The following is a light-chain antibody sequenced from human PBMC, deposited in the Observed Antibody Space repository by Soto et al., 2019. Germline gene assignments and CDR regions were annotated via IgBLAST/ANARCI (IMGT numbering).Light chain of an antibody. Sequence: DIQLTQSASSLSASVGDRVTITCRASQGIRSFLAWYQQKPGKAPKLLIYAASTLQSGVPSRFSGSGSGTEFALTISSLQPEDFATYYCQQLNSYPRTFGQGTKVEIK. CDR1: QGIRSF. J-gene: IGKJ1*01. V-gene: IGKV1-9*01. CDR3: QQLNSYPRT. CDR2: AAS.